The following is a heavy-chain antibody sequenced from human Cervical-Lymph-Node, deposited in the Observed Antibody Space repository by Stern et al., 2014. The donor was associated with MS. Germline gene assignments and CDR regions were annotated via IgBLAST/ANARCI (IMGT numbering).Heavy chain of an antibody. CDR1: GYTFTTYY. D-gene: IGHD6-13*01. J-gene: IGHJ4*02. CDR3: ARRTSASSLDY. CDR2: IYPSGGHP. Sequence: QVQLVESGAEVKKPGASVNVSCKASGYTFTTYYLHWVRQAPGQGLEWMGVIYPSGGHPIYAQQFQGRVTMTRDTSTSTVYMELSILRSEDTATYYCARRTSASSLDYWGQGTLVTVSS. V-gene: IGHV1-46*01.